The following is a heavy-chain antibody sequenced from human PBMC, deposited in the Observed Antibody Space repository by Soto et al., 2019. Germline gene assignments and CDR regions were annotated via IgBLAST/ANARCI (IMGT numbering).Heavy chain of an antibody. V-gene: IGHV1-18*01. Sequence: GASVKVSCKASGYTFTSYGISWVRQAPGQGLEWMGWISAYNGNTNYAQKLQGRVTMTTDTSTSTAYMELRNLKSDDTAVYYCERDFGAYDFWSGYSYYMDVWGKGTTVTVSS. CDR3: ERDFGAYDFWSGYSYYMDV. D-gene: IGHD3-3*01. CDR2: ISAYNGNT. J-gene: IGHJ6*03. CDR1: GYTFTSYG.